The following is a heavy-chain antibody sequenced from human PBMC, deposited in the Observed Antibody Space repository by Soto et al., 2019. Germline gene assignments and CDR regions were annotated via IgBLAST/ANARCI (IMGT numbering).Heavy chain of an antibody. Sequence: QVQLVESAGGVVQPGRSLRLSCAASGFTFSSYAMHWVRQAPGKGLEWVAVISYDGSNKYYADSVKGRFTISRDNSKNTLYLQMNSLGAEDTAVYYCARDYYRFNSGYGFRMDVWGQGTTVTVSS. D-gene: IGHD5-12*01. CDR3: ARDYYRFNSGYGFRMDV. CDR2: ISYDGSNK. V-gene: IGHV3-30-3*01. J-gene: IGHJ6*02. CDR1: GFTFSSYA.